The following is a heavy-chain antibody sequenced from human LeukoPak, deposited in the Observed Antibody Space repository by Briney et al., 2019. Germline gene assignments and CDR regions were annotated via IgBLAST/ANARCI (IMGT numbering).Heavy chain of an antibody. J-gene: IGHJ4*02. CDR2: ISSSGSTI. CDR3: ARERYDSSGYPFDY. CDR1: GFTFSDYY. D-gene: IGHD3-22*01. Sequence: GGSLRLSCAASGFTFSDYYMSWLRPAPGKGLEWVSYISSSGSTISYADSVKGRFTISRDNAKNYMYLQMNSLRAEDTAVYYCARERYDSSGYPFDYWGQGTLVTVSS. V-gene: IGHV3-11*01.